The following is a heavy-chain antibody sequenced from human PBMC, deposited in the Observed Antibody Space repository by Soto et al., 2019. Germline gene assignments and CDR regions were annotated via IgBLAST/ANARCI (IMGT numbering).Heavy chain of an antibody. CDR2: INHSGST. J-gene: IGHJ4*02. CDR3: ARGHYTVTAPAY. V-gene: IGHV4-34*01. CDR1: GGSFSGYY. Sequence: SETLSLTCAVYGGSFSGYYWSWIRQPPGKGLEWIGEINHSGSTNYNPSLKSRVTISVDTSKNQFSLKLSSVTAADTAVYYCARGHYTVTAPAYWGQGTLVTVSS. D-gene: IGHD2-21*02.